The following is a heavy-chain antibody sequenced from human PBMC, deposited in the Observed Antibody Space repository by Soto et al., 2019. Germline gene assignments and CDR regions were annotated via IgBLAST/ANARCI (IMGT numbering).Heavy chain of an antibody. CDR2: ISGSGGST. CDR3: AKGSSGYPYYGMDV. J-gene: IGHJ6*02. V-gene: IGHV3-23*01. D-gene: IGHD3-22*01. Sequence: EVQLLESGGGLVQPGGSLRLSCAASGFTFSSYAMSWVRQAPGKGLEWVSAISGSGGSTYYADSVKGRFTISRDNSKNTQYLQMNSLRAEDTAVYYCAKGSSGYPYYGMDVWGQGTTVTVSS. CDR1: GFTFSSYA.